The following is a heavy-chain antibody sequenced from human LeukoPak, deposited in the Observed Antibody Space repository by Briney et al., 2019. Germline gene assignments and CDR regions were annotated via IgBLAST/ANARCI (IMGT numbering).Heavy chain of an antibody. V-gene: IGHV4-4*09. J-gene: IGHJ4*02. CDR2: IYTSGST. CDR3: ARRLTTYYDF. D-gene: IGHD3-3*01. CDR1: GGSISSYY. Sequence: SETLSLTCTVSGGSISSYYWSWIRQPPGKGLECIGYIYTSGSTNYNPSLKSRVTISVDTSKNQFSLKLSSVTAADTAVYYCARRLTTYYDFWSQGTLVTVSS.